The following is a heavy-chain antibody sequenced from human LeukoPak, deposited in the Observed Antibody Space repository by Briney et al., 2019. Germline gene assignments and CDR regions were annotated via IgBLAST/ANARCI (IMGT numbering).Heavy chain of an antibody. V-gene: IGHV3-74*01. CDR1: GFTFSSYW. J-gene: IGHJ4*02. Sequence: GGSLRLSCAASGFTFSSYWMHWVRHAPAKGLVWVSRIKSDGSYATYPDSVEDRFTISRDNAMNTLYLQMDSLRVEDTAVYYCARDIYYDRSGSDYWGQGTLVTVSS. CDR2: IKSDGSYA. D-gene: IGHD3-22*01. CDR3: ARDIYYDRSGSDY.